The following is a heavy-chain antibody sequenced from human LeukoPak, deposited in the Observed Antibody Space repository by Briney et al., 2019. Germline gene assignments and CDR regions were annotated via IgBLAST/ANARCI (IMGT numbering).Heavy chain of an antibody. CDR3: ARGGRITMVRGVITTTASDFDY. V-gene: IGHV4-34*01. D-gene: IGHD3-10*01. J-gene: IGHJ4*02. Sequence: SETLSLTCAVYGGSLSGYYWSWIRQPPGKGLEWIGESNHSGSTNYNPSLKSRVTISVDTSKNQFSLKLSSVTAADTAVYYCARGGRITMVRGVITTTASDFDYWGQGTLVTVSS. CDR1: GGSLSGYY. CDR2: SNHSGST.